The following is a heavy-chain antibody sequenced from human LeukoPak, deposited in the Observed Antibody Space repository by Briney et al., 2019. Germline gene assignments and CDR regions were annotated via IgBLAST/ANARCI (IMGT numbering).Heavy chain of an antibody. Sequence: GGSLRLSCAASAFSLSAYNMNWVRQAPGKGLEWVSSISYTGTYIYYADSVKGRFTISRDNSKNTLYLQMNSLRAEDTAVYYCARVDSGWVDYWGQGTLVTVSS. CDR3: ARVDSGWVDY. J-gene: IGHJ4*02. D-gene: IGHD5-12*01. V-gene: IGHV3-21*01. CDR2: ISYTGTYI. CDR1: AFSLSAYN.